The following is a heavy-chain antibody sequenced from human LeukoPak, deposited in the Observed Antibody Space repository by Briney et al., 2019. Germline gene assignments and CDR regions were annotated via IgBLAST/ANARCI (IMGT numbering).Heavy chain of an antibody. Sequence: GGSLRLSCAASGFTFSSYGMHWVRQAPGKGLEWVAVISYDGSNKYYADSVKGRFTISRDNSKNTLYLQMNSLRAEDTAVYYCAKDLERLDYWGQGTLVTVSS. CDR1: GFTFSSYG. V-gene: IGHV3-30*18. CDR2: ISYDGSNK. J-gene: IGHJ4*02. CDR3: AKDLERLDY. D-gene: IGHD1-1*01.